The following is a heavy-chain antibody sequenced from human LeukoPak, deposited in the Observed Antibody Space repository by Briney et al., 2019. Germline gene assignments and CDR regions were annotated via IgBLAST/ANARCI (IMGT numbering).Heavy chain of an antibody. CDR3: AREMDYYDSGGYYLQWFDP. V-gene: IGHV4-31*03. J-gene: IGHJ5*02. Sequence: PSETLSLTCTVSGGSISSGGYYWSWIRQHPGKGLEWIGYIYYSGSTSYNPSLKSRVSISFDTSKNQFFLKLSSVTAADTAVYYCAREMDYYDSGGYYLQWFDPWGQGTLVTVSS. CDR2: IYYSGST. CDR1: GGSISSGGYY. D-gene: IGHD3-22*01.